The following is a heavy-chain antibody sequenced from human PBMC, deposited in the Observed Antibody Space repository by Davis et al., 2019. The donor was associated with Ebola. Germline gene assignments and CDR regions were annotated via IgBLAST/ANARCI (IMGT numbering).Heavy chain of an antibody. CDR3: AKVHPPTTVTTGWFDP. J-gene: IGHJ5*02. D-gene: IGHD4-17*01. CDR2: ISVRIIT. V-gene: IGHV3-23*01. CDR1: GFIFSSYA. Sequence: GESLKISCAASGFIFSSYAMSWVRQAPGKGLEWVSSISVRIITYHADSVKGRFTISRDNSKNTLYLQMNSLRAEETAVYYCAKVHPPTTVTTGWFDPWGQGTLVTVSS.